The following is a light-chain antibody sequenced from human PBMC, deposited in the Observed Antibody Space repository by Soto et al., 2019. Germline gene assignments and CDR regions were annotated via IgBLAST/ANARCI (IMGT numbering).Light chain of an antibody. CDR2: DVS. CDR1: SSDVGDYNY. CDR3: CSYAGSYNYV. J-gene: IGLJ1*01. V-gene: IGLV2-11*01. Sequence: QSALTQPRSVSGSPGQSVTISCTGTSSDVGDYNYVSWYQQHLGKAPKLMIYDVSKRPSGVPDRFSGSKSGNTASLTLSGLQAEDEADYFCCSYAGSYNYVFGTGTKLTVL.